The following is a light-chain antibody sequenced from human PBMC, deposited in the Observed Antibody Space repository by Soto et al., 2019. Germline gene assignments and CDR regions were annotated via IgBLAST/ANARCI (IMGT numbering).Light chain of an antibody. Sequence: QSALTQPASVSGSPGQSITISCTGTSSDVGSYNLVSWYQQHPGKAPKLMIYEGSKRPSGVSNRFSGSKSGNTASLTISGLQAEDEADYYCCSYAGSRGLWVFGGGTKVTVL. CDR2: EGS. CDR3: CSYAGSRGLWV. CDR1: SSDVGSYNL. V-gene: IGLV2-23*01. J-gene: IGLJ3*02.